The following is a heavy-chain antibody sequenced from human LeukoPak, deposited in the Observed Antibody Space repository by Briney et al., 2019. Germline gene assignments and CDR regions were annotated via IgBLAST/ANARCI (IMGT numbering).Heavy chain of an antibody. Sequence: GGSLRLSCAASGFTFSSYAMSWVRQAPGKGLEWVANIKQDGSEKYYVDSVKGRFTISRDNAKNSLYLQMNSLRAEDTAVYYCARWGYCSGGSCYFDYWGQGTLVTVSS. V-gene: IGHV3-7*03. CDR1: GFTFSSYA. D-gene: IGHD2-15*01. CDR3: ARWGYCSGGSCYFDY. J-gene: IGHJ4*02. CDR2: IKQDGSEK.